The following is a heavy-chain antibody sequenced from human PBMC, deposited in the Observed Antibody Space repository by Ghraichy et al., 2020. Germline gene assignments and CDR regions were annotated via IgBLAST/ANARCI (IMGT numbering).Heavy chain of an antibody. Sequence: GGSLRLSCAASGFTFSSYGMHWVRQAPGKGLEWVAFIRYDGSNKYYADSVKGRFTTSRDSSKNTLYLQMNSLRAEDTAVYYCAKAGDFWSGYYNPYYYYYYMDVWGKGTTVTVSS. V-gene: IGHV3-30*02. J-gene: IGHJ6*03. D-gene: IGHD3-3*01. CDR2: IRYDGSNK. CDR3: AKAGDFWSGYYNPYYYYYYMDV. CDR1: GFTFSSYG.